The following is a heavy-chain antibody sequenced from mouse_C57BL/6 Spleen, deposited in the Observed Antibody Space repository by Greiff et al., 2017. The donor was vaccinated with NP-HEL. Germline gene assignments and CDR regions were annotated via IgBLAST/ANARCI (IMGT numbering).Heavy chain of an antibody. CDR1: GYTFTSYW. Sequence: QVQLQQPGAELVKPGASVKLSCKASGYTFTSYWMQWVKQRPGQGLEWIGEIDPSDSYTNYNQKFKGKATLTVDTSSSTAYMQLSSLTSEDSAVYYCARRTTVVATGDYWGQGTTL. D-gene: IGHD1-1*01. CDR3: ARRTTVVATGDY. J-gene: IGHJ2*01. V-gene: IGHV1-50*01. CDR2: IDPSDSYT.